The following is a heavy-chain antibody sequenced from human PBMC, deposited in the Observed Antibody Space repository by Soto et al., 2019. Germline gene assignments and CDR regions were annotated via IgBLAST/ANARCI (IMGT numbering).Heavy chain of an antibody. CDR3: ARITILGVLTYYMDV. CDR2: IYYSGST. V-gene: IGHV4-39*01. D-gene: IGHD3-3*01. J-gene: IGHJ6*03. CDR1: GDSIIISSHY. Sequence: SETLSLTCTVSGDSIIISSHYWARISKPPGKGLEWIANIYYSGSTYYNPSLKSRLTISLDTSKNQFSLSLSSVTAADTAVYYCARITILGVLTYYMDVWGKGTTVTVSS.